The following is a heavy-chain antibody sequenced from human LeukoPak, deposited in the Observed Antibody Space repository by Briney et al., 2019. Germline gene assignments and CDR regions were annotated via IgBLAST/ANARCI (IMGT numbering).Heavy chain of an antibody. Sequence: GGSLRLSCAASGFTVTSKHMNWVRQAPGKGLEWVSYITNSSNNIYYADSVKGRFTVSRDNAKNSLYLQMNSLRAEDTAVYYCASAKFDYWGQGTLVTVSS. J-gene: IGHJ4*02. CDR2: ITNSSNNI. V-gene: IGHV3-48*04. CDR1: GFTVTSKH. CDR3: ASAKFDY.